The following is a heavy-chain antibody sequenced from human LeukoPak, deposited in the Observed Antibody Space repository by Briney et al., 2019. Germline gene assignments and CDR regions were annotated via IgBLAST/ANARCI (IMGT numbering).Heavy chain of an antibody. CDR1: GYTFTSYY. Sequence: ASVKVSCKVSGYTFTSYYMHWVRQAPGQGLEWMGIINPSGGSTSYAQKFQGRVTMTRDTSTSTVYMELSSLRSEDTAVYYCARDDHSGSYSRGFDYWGQGTLVTVSS. CDR3: ARDDHSGSYSRGFDY. J-gene: IGHJ4*02. D-gene: IGHD1-26*01. V-gene: IGHV1-46*03. CDR2: INPSGGST.